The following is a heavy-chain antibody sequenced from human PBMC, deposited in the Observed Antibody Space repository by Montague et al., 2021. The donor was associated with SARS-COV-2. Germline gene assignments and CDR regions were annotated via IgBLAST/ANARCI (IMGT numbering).Heavy chain of an antibody. CDR3: AIHDRLCRHSNCQISFEFAS. D-gene: IGHD3-16*02. Sequence: SETLSLTCSVSGGPVTNTWHYWAWIRQPPGKGLEWIGSVSYDGSTYFSPSLKSRVTLSIDTSRNQFSLKLSSATAADTAMYYCAIHDRLCRHSNCQISFEFASWGQGTLAPV. CDR1: GGPVTNTWHY. V-gene: IGHV4-39*01. J-gene: IGHJ4*02. CDR2: VSYDGST.